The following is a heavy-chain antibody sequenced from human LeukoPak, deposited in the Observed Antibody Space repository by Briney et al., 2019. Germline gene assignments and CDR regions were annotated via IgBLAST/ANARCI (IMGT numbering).Heavy chain of an antibody. Sequence: PSETLSLTCAVYGGSFSGYYWSWIRQPPGKGLEWIGEISHSGSTNYNPSLKSRVTISVDTSKNQFSLKLSSVTAADTAVYYCARHGRLVTYCGGDCRTRGNAFDIWGQGTMVTVSS. CDR3: ARHGRLVTYCGGDCRTRGNAFDI. CDR2: ISHSGST. V-gene: IGHV4-34*01. J-gene: IGHJ3*02. D-gene: IGHD2-21*02. CDR1: GGSFSGYY.